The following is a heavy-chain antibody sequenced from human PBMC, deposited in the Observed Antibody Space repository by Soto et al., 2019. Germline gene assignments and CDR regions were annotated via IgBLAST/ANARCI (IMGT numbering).Heavy chain of an antibody. V-gene: IGHV3-33*01. CDR1: GFTFSSYG. D-gene: IGHD4-17*01. Sequence: QVQLVESGGGVVQPGRSLRLSCAASGFTFSSYGMHWVRQAPGKGLEWVAVIWYDGSNKYYADSVKGRFTISRDNSKNTLYLQMNSLRAEDTAVYYCARDGPDYTVTRDYYYYGMDVWGQGTTVTVCS. CDR3: ARDGPDYTVTRDYYYYGMDV. J-gene: IGHJ6*02. CDR2: IWYDGSNK.